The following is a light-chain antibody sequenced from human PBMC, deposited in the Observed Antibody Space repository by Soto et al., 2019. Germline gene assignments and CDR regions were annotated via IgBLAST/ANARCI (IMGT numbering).Light chain of an antibody. J-gene: IGKJ5*01. CDR3: QQYNNWPIT. V-gene: IGKV3-15*01. CDR1: QSVSQSVTTN. CDR2: RAS. Sequence: EIVMNQSPATLSVSTGERATLSCRASQSVSQSVTTNLAWYQQKPGQAPRLLIYRASTRTTGIPARFSGSGSGTEFTFTINSLQSEDFAVYYCQQYNNWPITLGQGTRLEIK.